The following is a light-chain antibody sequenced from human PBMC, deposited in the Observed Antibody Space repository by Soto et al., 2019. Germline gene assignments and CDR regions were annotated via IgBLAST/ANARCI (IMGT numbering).Light chain of an antibody. CDR1: QIIGTN. CDR2: GAF. J-gene: IGKJ2*01. V-gene: IGKV3-15*01. CDR3: QQYDKWPYT. Sequence: ENVLTQSPATLSVSPGERATLSGRTMQIIGTNLAWYQHKPGQAPRLLIYGAFIRAPGFPVRFRGTGSGSEFTLTISSLQSEDGALYYCQQYDKWPYTFGQGTHLEIK.